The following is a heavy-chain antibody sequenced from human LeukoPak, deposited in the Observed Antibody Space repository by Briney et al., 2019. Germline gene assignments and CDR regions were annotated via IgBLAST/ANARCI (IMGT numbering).Heavy chain of an antibody. Sequence: SETLSLTCAVYGGSFSGYYWSWIRQPPGKGLEWIGEINHSGSTNYNPSLKSRVTISVDTSKNQFSLKLSSVTAADTAVYYCARGLLGLLWFGELSPYYFDYWGQGTLVTVSS. D-gene: IGHD3-10*01. J-gene: IGHJ4*02. CDR1: GGSFSGYY. CDR2: INHSGST. CDR3: ARGLLGLLWFGELSPYYFDY. V-gene: IGHV4-34*01.